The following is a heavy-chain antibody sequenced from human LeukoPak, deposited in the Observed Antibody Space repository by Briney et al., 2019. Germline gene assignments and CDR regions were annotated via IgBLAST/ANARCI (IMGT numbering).Heavy chain of an antibody. CDR2: VKQGGREK. D-gene: IGHD3-10*01. J-gene: IGHJ4*02. V-gene: IGHV3-7*01. CDR1: GLSFSEYW. CDR3: ARGENYYDSGSSLLPFDY. Sequence: GGCLRLSCEGSGLSFSEYWMSWVRQAPGKGLEWVASVKQGGREKYYVDSVKGRFDISRDDAKNSLFLQMNSLRAEDTAVYYCARGENYYDSGSSLLPFDYWGQGTLVTVSS.